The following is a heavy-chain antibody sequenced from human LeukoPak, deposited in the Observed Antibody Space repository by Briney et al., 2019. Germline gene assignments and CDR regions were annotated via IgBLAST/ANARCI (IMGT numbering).Heavy chain of an antibody. Sequence: GGSLRLSCAASGFTFSSYSMNWVRQAPGKGLEWVSSISSSSSYIYYADSVKGPFTISRDNAKNSLYLQMNSLRAEDTAVYYCARVSDILTGYPREYWGQGNLVTVSS. CDR1: GFTFSSYS. CDR2: ISSSSSYI. V-gene: IGHV3-21*01. D-gene: IGHD3-9*01. CDR3: ARVSDILTGYPREY. J-gene: IGHJ4*02.